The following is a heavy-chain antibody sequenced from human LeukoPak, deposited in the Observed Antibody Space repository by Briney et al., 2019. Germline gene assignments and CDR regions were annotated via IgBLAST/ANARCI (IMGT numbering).Heavy chain of an antibody. J-gene: IGHJ4*02. V-gene: IGHV1-18*01. CDR2: ISVSTGNT. CDR1: GYTLTTYG. Sequence: ASVKVSCEASGYTLTTYGLSWVRQAPGQGLEWMGWISVSTGNTRYAQKVQGRVTMTTDTSTSTAYMEVTNLRSDDTAVYYCVRDLGDDKSGVGYFDYWGQGTLVTVSS. D-gene: IGHD3-22*01. CDR3: VRDLGDDKSGVGYFDY.